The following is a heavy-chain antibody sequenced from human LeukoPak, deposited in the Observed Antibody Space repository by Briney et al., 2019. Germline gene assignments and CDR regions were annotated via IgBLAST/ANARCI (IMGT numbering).Heavy chain of an antibody. J-gene: IGHJ4*02. CDR3: ARHREILKTGDYFDC. V-gene: IGHV3-23*01. Sequence: GGSLRLSCAASGFTFSSYAMSWVRQAPGKGLEWVSAISGSGGSTYYADSVKGRFTISRDNSKNAMYLQMNSLRAEDTAVYYCARHREILKTGDYFDCWGQGTLVTVSS. CDR2: ISGSGGST. D-gene: IGHD1-26*01. CDR1: GFTFSSYA.